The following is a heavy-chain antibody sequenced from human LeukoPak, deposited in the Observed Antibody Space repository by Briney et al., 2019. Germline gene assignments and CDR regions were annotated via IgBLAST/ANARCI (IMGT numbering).Heavy chain of an antibody. Sequence: ASVKVSCKASGYTFTGYYMHWVRQAPGQGLEWMGWINPNSGGTNYAQKFQGWVTMTRDTSISTAYMELSRLRSDDTAVYYCARGPYGSGSYYNIWGQGTLVTVSS. CDR2: INPNSGGT. D-gene: IGHD3-10*01. V-gene: IGHV1-2*04. CDR1: GYTFTGYY. CDR3: ARGPYGSGSYYNI. J-gene: IGHJ4*02.